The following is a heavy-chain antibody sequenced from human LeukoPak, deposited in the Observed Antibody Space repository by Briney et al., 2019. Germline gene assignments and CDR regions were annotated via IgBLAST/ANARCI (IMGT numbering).Heavy chain of an antibody. CDR2: IIPIFGTA. D-gene: IGHD3-22*01. J-gene: IGHJ4*02. CDR1: GYTFTSYG. CDR3: ARGKYDSSGEFDY. V-gene: IGHV1-69*13. Sequence: ASVKVSCKASGYTFTSYGISWVRQAPGQGLEWMGGIIPIFGTANYAQKFQGRVTITADESTSTAYMELSSLRSEDTAVYYCARGKYDSSGEFDYWGQGTLVTVSS.